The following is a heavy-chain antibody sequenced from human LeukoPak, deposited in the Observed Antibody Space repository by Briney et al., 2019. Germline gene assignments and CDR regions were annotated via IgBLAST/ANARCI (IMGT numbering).Heavy chain of an antibody. CDR2: ISSSSKDI. CDR3: AKGPIHSGSYYFDY. CDR1: GFTFSTHN. J-gene: IGHJ4*02. D-gene: IGHD1-26*01. V-gene: IGHV3-21*01. Sequence: GGSLRLSCAASGFTFSTHNMNWVRQAPGKGLEWVSSISSSSKDIYYSDSVKGRFTISRDNAKNSLYLQMNSLRAEDTAVYYCAKGPIHSGSYYFDYWGQGTLVTVSS.